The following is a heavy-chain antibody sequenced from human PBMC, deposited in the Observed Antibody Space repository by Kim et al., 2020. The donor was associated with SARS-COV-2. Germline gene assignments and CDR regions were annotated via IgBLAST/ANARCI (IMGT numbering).Heavy chain of an antibody. D-gene: IGHD6-13*01. Sequence: SETLSLTCSVSGVSISSGGNYWGWLRQPPGKGLEWIRTIYYSGSTYYNPKLKSRVTISVDTTKNQFPLNMGSGTAADTAVYYCHRYFDFRDTSWYCYFH. CDR2: IYYSGST. CDR3: HRYFDFRDTSWYCYFH. CDR1: GVSISSGGNY. J-gene: IGHJ4*03. V-gene: IGHV4-39*01.